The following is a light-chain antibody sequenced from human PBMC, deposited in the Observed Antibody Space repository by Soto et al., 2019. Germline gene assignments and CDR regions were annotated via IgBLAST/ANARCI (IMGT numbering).Light chain of an antibody. J-gene: IGKJ1*01. V-gene: IGKV3-20*01. CDR3: QQYGSSGT. CDR1: QTVRNNY. CDR2: GAS. Sequence: EFVLTQSPGTLSLSPGERATLSFRASQTVRNNYLAWYQQKPGQAPRLLIYGASNRATGIPDRFSGSGSGTDFTLTISRLEPEDFAVYYCQQYGSSGTFGQGTKVDIK.